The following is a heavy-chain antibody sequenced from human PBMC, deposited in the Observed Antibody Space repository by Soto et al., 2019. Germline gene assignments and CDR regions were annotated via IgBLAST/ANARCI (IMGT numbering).Heavy chain of an antibody. Sequence: QVQLVESGGGVVQPGRSLRLSCAASGFTFSSYGMHWVRQAPGKGLEWVAAVSYDGISKYYADSVKGRFTISRDNSKNTLFLQMNSLRPEDTAVYYCAKDWSLYCGGGSCYRPDYWGQGTLVTVSS. V-gene: IGHV3-30*18. J-gene: IGHJ4*02. D-gene: IGHD2-15*01. CDR3: AKDWSLYCGGGSCYRPDY. CDR2: VSYDGISK. CDR1: GFTFSSYG.